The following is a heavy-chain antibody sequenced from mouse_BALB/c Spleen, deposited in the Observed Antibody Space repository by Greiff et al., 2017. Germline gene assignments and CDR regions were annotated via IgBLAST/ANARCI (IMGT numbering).Heavy chain of an antibody. V-gene: IGHV3-1*02. CDR2: IHYSGST. J-gene: IGHJ2*01. D-gene: IGHD1-1*01. Sequence: EVQLQQSGPDLVKPSQSLSLTCTVTGYSITSGYSWHWIRKFPGNKLEWMGYIHYSGSTNYNPSLKSRISITRDTSKNQFFLQLNSVTTEDTATYYCARGTTSWGQGTTLTVSS. CDR3: ARGTTS. CDR1: GYSITSGYS.